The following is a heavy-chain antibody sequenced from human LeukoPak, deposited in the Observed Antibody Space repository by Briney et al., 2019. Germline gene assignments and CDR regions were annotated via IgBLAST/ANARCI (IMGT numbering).Heavy chain of an antibody. CDR3: ARDWTKVNHPFDY. Sequence: ASVKVSCKASGYTFTGYYMHWVRQAPGQGVEWMGWINPNSGGTNYAQKFQGRVTMTRDTSISTAYMELSRLRSDDTAVYYCARDWTKVNHPFDYWGQGTLVTVSS. V-gene: IGHV1-2*02. CDR1: GYTFTGYY. D-gene: IGHD4-17*01. J-gene: IGHJ4*02. CDR2: INPNSGGT.